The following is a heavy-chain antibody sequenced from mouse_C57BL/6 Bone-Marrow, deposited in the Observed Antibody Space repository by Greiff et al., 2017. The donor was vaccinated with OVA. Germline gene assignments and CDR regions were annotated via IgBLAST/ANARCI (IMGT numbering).Heavy chain of an antibody. CDR2: IDPSDSYT. Sequence: QVQLQQPGAELVKPGASVKLSCKASGYTFTSYWMQWVKQRPGQGLEWIGEIDPSDSYTNYNQKFKGKATLTVDTSSSTAYMQLSSLTSEDSAVYYCAGGTTAVDYWGQGTTLTVSS. V-gene: IGHV1-50*01. D-gene: IGHD1-2*01. CDR1: GYTFTSYW. CDR3: AGGTTAVDY. J-gene: IGHJ2*01.